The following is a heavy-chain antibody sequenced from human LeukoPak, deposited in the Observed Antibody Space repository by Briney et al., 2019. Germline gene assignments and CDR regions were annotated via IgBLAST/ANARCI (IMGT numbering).Heavy chain of an antibody. CDR1: GYTFTGYY. CDR3: ARELASDYVAFDY. Sequence: ASVKVSCKASGYTFTGYYMHCVRQAPGQGLEWMGWINPNSGGTNYAQKFQGRVTMTRDTSISTAYMELSRLRSDDTAVYYCARELASDYVAFDYWGQGTLVTVSS. J-gene: IGHJ4*02. CDR2: INPNSGGT. D-gene: IGHD4-17*01. V-gene: IGHV1-2*02.